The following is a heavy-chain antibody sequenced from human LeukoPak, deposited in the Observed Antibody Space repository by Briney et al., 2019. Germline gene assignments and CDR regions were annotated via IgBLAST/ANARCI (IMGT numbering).Heavy chain of an antibody. J-gene: IGHJ3*02. CDR2: IYTSGST. CDR3: AGHRYCSSTSCYSYYYDSCGYYFRNAFDI. Sequence: SETLSLTCTVSAGSISSGSYYWSWIRQPAGKGLEWIGRIYTSGSTNYNPSLKSRVTISVDTSKNQFSLKLSSVTAADTAVYYCAGHRYCSSTSCYSYYYDSCGYYFRNAFDIRGQGTMVTVSS. V-gene: IGHV4-61*02. D-gene: IGHD2-2*01. CDR1: AGSISSGSYY.